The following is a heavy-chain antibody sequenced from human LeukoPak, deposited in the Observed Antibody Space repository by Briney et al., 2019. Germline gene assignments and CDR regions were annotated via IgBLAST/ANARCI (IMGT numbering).Heavy chain of an antibody. CDR1: GGSINNYY. Sequence: SETLSLTCTVSGGSINNYYWSWIRQPPGKGLEWIGYIYYRGSTNYNPSLKSRVTFSVDTSKNQFSLKLNSVTAADTAVYYCARDAQISAAAYYFDYWGQGTLVTVSS. D-gene: IGHD6-13*01. J-gene: IGHJ4*02. CDR2: IYYRGST. CDR3: ARDAQISAAAYYFDY. V-gene: IGHV4-59*01.